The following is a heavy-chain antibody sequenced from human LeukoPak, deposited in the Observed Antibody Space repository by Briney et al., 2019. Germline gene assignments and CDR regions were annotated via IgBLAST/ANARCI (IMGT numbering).Heavy chain of an antibody. V-gene: IGHV4-59*01. CDR3: ARDHPRITMVRGVIGRWFDP. Sequence: SETLSLTCTVSGGSISSYYWSWIRQPPGKGLEWIGYIYYSGSTNYNPSLKSRVTISVDTSKNQFSLKLSSVTAADAAVYYCARDHPRITMVRGVIGRWFDPWGQGTLVTVSS. CDR1: GGSISSYY. CDR2: IYYSGST. J-gene: IGHJ5*02. D-gene: IGHD3-10*01.